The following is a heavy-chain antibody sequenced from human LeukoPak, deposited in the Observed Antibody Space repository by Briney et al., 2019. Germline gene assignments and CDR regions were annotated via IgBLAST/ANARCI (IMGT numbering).Heavy chain of an antibody. CDR1: GYTFTAYY. J-gene: IGHJ4*02. CDR2: INPSGGIT. Sequence: ASVKVSCKASGYTFTAYYMHWVRQAPGQGLEWMGLINPSGGITGYAQKFQGRVTMARDTSTSTVYMELSSLGSEDTAVYYCARGYYYDSSAGPSGYWGQGTLVTVSS. D-gene: IGHD3-22*01. CDR3: ARGYYYDSSAGPSGY. V-gene: IGHV1-46*01.